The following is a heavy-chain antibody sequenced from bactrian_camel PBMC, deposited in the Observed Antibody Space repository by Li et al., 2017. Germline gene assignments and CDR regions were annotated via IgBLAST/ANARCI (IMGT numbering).Heavy chain of an antibody. J-gene: IGHJ4*01. CDR3: ASRAGPCYRGDHYYDR. V-gene: IGHV3S54*01. Sequence: HVQLVESGGGSVQPGGSLRLSCTASDYTLTIYDLAWFRQAPGKEREAVAVIYTGGGSTYYADSVKGRFIISQDKSRNALYLEMSDLKPEDTGMYYCASRAGPCYRGDHYYDRWGQGTQVTVS. CDR2: IYTGGGST. D-gene: IGHD6*01. CDR1: DYTLTIYD.